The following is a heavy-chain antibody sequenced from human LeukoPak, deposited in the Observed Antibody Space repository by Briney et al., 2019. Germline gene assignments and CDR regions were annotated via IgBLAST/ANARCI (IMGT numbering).Heavy chain of an antibody. CDR2: IWSDGSSE. V-gene: IGHV3-33*01. D-gene: IGHD1-1*01. Sequence: TGGSLRLSCVVSGVSLSSHGIHWVRQAPGKGLEWVAFIWSDGSSEYYADSVKGLFTVSRDNSKNTVYLQINGLRVEDTAVYHCARDRGNDFLDYWGQGTLVTVSS. CDR1: GVSLSSHG. CDR3: ARDRGNDFLDY. J-gene: IGHJ4*02.